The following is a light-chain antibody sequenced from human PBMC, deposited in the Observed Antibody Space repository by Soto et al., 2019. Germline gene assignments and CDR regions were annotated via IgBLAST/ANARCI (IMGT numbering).Light chain of an antibody. J-gene: IGKJ1*01. CDR2: GAS. CDR3: QQYGSSPRT. V-gene: IGKV3-20*01. CDR1: QTVSSSY. Sequence: DIVLTQSPGTLSLSPGERATVSCRASQTVSSSYLAWYQQKPGQAPRLLVYGASSRATGIPDRFSGSGSGTDFTLTINRLEPEDSAVYYCQQYGSSPRTFGQGTKVEIK.